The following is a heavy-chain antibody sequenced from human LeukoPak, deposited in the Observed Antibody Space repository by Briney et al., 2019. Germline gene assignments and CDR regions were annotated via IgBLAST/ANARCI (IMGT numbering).Heavy chain of an antibody. CDR2: TYTSGST. Sequence: SSETLSLTCTVSGGSISSYYWSWIRQPAGKGLEWIGRTYTSGSTNYNPSLKSRVTMSVDTSKNQFSLKLSSVTAADTAVYYCARTNYYYDSSGYFVYYFDYWGQGTLVTVSS. CDR1: GGSISSYY. J-gene: IGHJ4*02. V-gene: IGHV4-4*07. D-gene: IGHD3-22*01. CDR3: ARTNYYYDSSGYFVYYFDY.